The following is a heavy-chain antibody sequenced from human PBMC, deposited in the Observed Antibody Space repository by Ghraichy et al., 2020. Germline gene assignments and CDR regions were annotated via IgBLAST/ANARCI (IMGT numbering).Heavy chain of an antibody. V-gene: IGHV1-18*01. Sequence: ASVKVSCKASGYTFTSYGISWVRQAPGQGLEWMGWISAYNGNTNYAQKLQGRVTMTTDTSTSTAYMELRSLRSDDTAVYYCARDFYGLEQQQKMYYFDYWGQGTLVTVSS. CDR1: GYTFTSYG. J-gene: IGHJ4*02. D-gene: IGHD6-13*01. CDR3: ARDFYGLEQQQKMYYFDY. CDR2: ISAYNGNT.